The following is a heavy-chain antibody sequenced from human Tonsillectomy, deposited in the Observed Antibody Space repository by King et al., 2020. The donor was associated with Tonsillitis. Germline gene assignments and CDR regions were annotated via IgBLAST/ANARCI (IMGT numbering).Heavy chain of an antibody. CDR3: ARGLSMITFGGVISIDAFDI. V-gene: IGHV4-59*01. CDR2: IYYSGST. J-gene: IGHJ3*02. Sequence: QLQESGPGLVKPSETLSLTCTVSGGSISSYYCSWIRQPPGKGLGWIGYIYYSGSTNYNPSLKGRVTISVDTSKNQFSLKLSYVTAAATAVYYCARGLSMITFGGVISIDAFDIWGQGTMVTVSS. CDR1: GGSISSYY. D-gene: IGHD3-16*02.